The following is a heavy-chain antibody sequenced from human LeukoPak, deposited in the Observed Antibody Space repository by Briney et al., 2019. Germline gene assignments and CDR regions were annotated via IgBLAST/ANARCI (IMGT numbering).Heavy chain of an antibody. Sequence: SETLSLTCAVSGDSISYHNYYWDWIRQPPGKGLEWIGTVYYTGNTYYNPSLKSRVAISVDTSKNQFSLQLTSMTAPDTAVYYCARLRAMAGHRGGFDFWGRGTMVTVSS. V-gene: IGHV4-39*01. CDR2: VYYTGNT. D-gene: IGHD6-19*01. CDR3: ARLRAMAGHRGGFDF. J-gene: IGHJ3*01. CDR1: GDSISYHNYY.